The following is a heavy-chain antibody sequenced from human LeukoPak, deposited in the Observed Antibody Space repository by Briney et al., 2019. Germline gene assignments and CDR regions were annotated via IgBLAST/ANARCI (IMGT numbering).Heavy chain of an antibody. J-gene: IGHJ5*02. V-gene: IGHV4-39*07. Sequence: KPSETLSLTCTVSGGSISSSSYYWGWIRQPPGKGLEWIGSIYYSGSTYYNPSLKSRVTISVDTSKNQFSLKLSSVTAADTAVYYCAREGDGYNPWGQGTLVTVSS. CDR2: IYYSGST. D-gene: IGHD5-24*01. CDR1: GGSISSSSYY. CDR3: AREGDGYNP.